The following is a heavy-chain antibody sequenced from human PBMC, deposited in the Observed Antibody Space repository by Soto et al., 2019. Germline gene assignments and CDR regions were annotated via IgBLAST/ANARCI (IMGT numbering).Heavy chain of an antibody. V-gene: IGHV1-69*13. CDR3: ARGSYCSSTSCYTPYYYGMDV. CDR2: IIPIFGTA. D-gene: IGHD2-2*02. J-gene: IGHJ6*02. CDR1: GGTFSSYA. Sequence: SVKVSCKASGGTFSSYAVSWVRQAPGQGLEWVGGIIPIFGTANYAQKFQGRVTITADESTSTAYMELSSLRSEDTAVYYCARGSYCSSTSCYTPYYYGMDVWGQGTTVTVSS.